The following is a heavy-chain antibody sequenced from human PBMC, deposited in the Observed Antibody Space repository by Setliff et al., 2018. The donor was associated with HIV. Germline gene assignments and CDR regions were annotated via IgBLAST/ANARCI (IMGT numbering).Heavy chain of an antibody. CDR1: GYSFVDFW. CDR3: VRYIGAAAGYIDH. Sequence: GESLTISCHLSGYSFVDFWIGWVRQMPGKGLEWVGFIYPGDSDSRYSPSFRGQVTISADKSTTTAYLDWASPKASDTAMYYCVRYIGAAAGYIDHWGQGTLVTVSS. D-gene: IGHD6-25*01. J-gene: IGHJ4*02. V-gene: IGHV5-51*01. CDR2: IYPGDSDS.